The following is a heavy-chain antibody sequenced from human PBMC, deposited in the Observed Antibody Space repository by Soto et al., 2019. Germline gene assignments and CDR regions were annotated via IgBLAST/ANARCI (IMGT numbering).Heavy chain of an antibody. D-gene: IGHD3-10*01. V-gene: IGHV3-30-3*01. J-gene: IGHJ4*02. CDR3: ARDNPGGFDY. CDR1: GFTFSSYA. Sequence: QVQLVESGGGVVQPGRSLRLSCAASGFTFSSYAMHWVRQAPGKGLEWVAVISYDGSNKYYADSVKGRFTISRDNSKNTLYLKMNSLRAEDTAVYYCARDNPGGFDYWGQGTLVTVSS. CDR2: ISYDGSNK.